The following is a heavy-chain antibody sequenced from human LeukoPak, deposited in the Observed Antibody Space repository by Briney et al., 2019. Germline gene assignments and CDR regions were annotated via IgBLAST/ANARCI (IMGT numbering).Heavy chain of an antibody. V-gene: IGHV3-74*01. Sequence: PGGSLRLSCAASGFTFSTYWMHWVRQAPGKGLVWVSRISSEGSVINYVDSVKGRFTIFRDNAKNSVYLLMDSLMAEDTAIYYCARDRSKVTAYDDALDIWGQGTMVTVSS. CDR1: GFTFSTYW. CDR3: ARDRSKVTAYDDALDI. J-gene: IGHJ3*02. D-gene: IGHD2-21*02. CDR2: ISSEGSVI.